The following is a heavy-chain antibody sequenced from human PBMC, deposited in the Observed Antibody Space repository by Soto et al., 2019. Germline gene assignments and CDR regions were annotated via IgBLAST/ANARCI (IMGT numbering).Heavy chain of an antibody. CDR1: GGSISSYY. Sequence: SETLSLTCTVSGGSISSYYWTWIRQPPGKGLEWIGHIYYSGSTNYNPSLKSRVTISVDTSKNQFPLKLSSVTAADTAVYYCARNGRVAAAFDYWGQGTLVTVSS. D-gene: IGHD6-13*01. CDR3: ARNGRVAAAFDY. J-gene: IGHJ4*02. CDR2: IYYSGST. V-gene: IGHV4-59*01.